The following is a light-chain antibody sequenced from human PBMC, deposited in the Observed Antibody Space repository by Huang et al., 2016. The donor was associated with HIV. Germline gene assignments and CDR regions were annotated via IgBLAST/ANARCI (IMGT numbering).Light chain of an antibody. CDR3: QQYHSTPYT. Sequence: DIQMTQSPSSLSASVRNRVTITCRASQAIAKSLVWYQHKPGKAPKLLLYAASRLESGVPSRFSGSGSGKDYTLTISSLQPEDFATYYCQQYHSTPYTFGQGTKLEIK. CDR1: QAIAKS. CDR2: AAS. V-gene: IGKV1-NL1*01. J-gene: IGKJ2*01.